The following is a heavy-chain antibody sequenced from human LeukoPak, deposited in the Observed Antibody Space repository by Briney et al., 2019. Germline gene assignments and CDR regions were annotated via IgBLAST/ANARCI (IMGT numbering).Heavy chain of an antibody. CDR1: GGTFSSYA. D-gene: IGHD6-13*01. CDR3: ARDLAAAGTRRGGY. V-gene: IGHV1-69*01. J-gene: IGHJ4*02. CDR2: IIPIFGTA. Sequence: SVKVSCKASGGTFSSYAISWVRQAPGQGLEWMGGIIPIFGTANYAQKFQGRDTITADESTSTAYMELSSLRSEDTAVYYCARDLAAAGTRRGGYWGQGTLVTVSS.